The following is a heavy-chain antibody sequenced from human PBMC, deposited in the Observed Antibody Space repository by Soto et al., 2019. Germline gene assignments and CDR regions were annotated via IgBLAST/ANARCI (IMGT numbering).Heavy chain of an antibody. CDR1: GFIFSDYE. V-gene: IGHV3-48*03. J-gene: IGHJ3*01. D-gene: IGHD2-8*02. CDR2: ISDGGTTI. Sequence: EAELVESGGGLVQPGGSLTLSCAASGFIFSDYEVDWVRQAPGRGPELISYISDGGTTIYYAASVKGRFTISRDDAKKSLYRHMNRPRFDDTAICLGVKVYCTGGTCFDAFDLWGQGTVVTVSS. CDR3: VKVYCTGGTCFDAFDL.